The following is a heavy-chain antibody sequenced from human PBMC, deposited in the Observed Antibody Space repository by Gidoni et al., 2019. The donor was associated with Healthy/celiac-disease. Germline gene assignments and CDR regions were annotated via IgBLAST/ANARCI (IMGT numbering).Heavy chain of an antibody. J-gene: IGHJ4*02. V-gene: IGHV4-59*01. CDR1: GGSISSYY. Sequence: LSLPCPVSGGSISSYYWSWIRQPPGKGLEWSGYIYYSGSTNYNPSLKSRVTISVDTSKNQFSLKLSSVTAADTAVYYCAREGADSGYIDYWGQGTLVTVSS. D-gene: IGHD1-26*01. CDR2: IYYSGST. CDR3: AREGADSGYIDY.